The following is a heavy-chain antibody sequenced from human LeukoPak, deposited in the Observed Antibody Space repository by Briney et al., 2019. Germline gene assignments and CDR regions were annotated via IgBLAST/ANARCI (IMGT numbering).Heavy chain of an antibody. CDR2: MLDTVTT. V-gene: IGHV4-59*11. CDR1: GASMNTHY. CDR3: ATIKRGNIFGYFDF. Sequence: SETLSLTCAVSGASMNTHYWSWIRQPPGKGLEWIGYMLDTVTTKDNPSLKSRFTLSADTPKNHFYRRLSSVTAADTAVYYCATIKRGNIFGYFDFWGQGIPVTVSS. D-gene: IGHD5-18*01. J-gene: IGHJ4*02.